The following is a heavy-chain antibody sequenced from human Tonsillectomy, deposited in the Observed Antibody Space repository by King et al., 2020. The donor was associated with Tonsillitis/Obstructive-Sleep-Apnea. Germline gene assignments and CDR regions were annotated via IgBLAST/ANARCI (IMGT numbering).Heavy chain of an antibody. CDR3: ARGAGMTTVTTAFDY. CDR2: SIPIFGTA. CDR1: GGTFSSYA. V-gene: IGHV1-69*01. J-gene: IGHJ4*02. D-gene: IGHD4-17*01. Sequence: QLVQSGAEVKKPGSSVKVSCKASGGTFSSYAITWVRQAPGQGLEWMGGSIPIFGTANYAQKFQGRVTITADESPTTADMELSSLRSEDTAVYYCARGAGMTTVTTAFDYWGQGTLVTVSS.